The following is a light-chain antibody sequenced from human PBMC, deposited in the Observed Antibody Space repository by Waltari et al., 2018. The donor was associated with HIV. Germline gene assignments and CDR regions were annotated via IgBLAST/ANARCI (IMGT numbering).Light chain of an antibody. V-gene: IGLV2-11*01. CDR3: CSYAGSYTFV. CDR2: DVS. J-gene: IGLJ2*01. Sequence: QSALTQPRSVSGSPGQSVTISCTGTSSDVGGYNYVSWYQQHPGKAPKLMMYDVSKRPSGVPDRVSGAKSGNTASLTISGLQAEDEADYYCCSYAGSYTFVFGGGTKLTVL. CDR1: SSDVGGYNY.